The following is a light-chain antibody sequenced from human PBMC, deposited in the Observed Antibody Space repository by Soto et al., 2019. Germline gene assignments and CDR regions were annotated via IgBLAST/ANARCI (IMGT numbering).Light chain of an antibody. J-gene: IGKJ4*01. CDR2: GAS. Sequence: EIVLTQSPGTLSLSPGERATLSCRASQSVSSSYLAWYQQKPGQAPRLLIYGASSRATGIPDRFSGSGSGTDFTLTISRLEPEDFAVYYCQQYRRSSLTFGGGTKVEIK. CDR3: QQYRRSSLT. CDR1: QSVSSSY. V-gene: IGKV3-20*01.